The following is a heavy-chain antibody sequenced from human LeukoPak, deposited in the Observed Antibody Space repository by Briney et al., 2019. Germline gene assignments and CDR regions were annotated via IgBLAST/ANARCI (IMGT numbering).Heavy chain of an antibody. Sequence: VSVKVSCKASGGTFSSYAISWVRQAPGQGLEWMGGFDPEDGETIYAQKFQGRVTMTEDTSTDTAYMELSSLRSEDTAVYYCATGYYDSSGYYYSLFRNWGQGTLVTVSS. J-gene: IGHJ4*02. CDR2: FDPEDGET. CDR3: ATGYYDSSGYYYSLFRN. CDR1: GGTFSSYA. D-gene: IGHD3-22*01. V-gene: IGHV1-24*01.